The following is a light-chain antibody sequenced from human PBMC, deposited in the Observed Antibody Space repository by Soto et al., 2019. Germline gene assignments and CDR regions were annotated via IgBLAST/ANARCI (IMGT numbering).Light chain of an antibody. CDR1: QSISSW. CDR3: QQTYSSPYT. J-gene: IGKJ2*01. Sequence: DIQMTQSPSTLSASVGDRVTITCRASQSISSWLAWYQQKPGTAPRLLIYAESILQTGVPSRFSGSGSGTDFTLTISSLQPEDFATYYCQQTYSSPYTFGQGTKVDIK. V-gene: IGKV1-39*01. CDR2: AES.